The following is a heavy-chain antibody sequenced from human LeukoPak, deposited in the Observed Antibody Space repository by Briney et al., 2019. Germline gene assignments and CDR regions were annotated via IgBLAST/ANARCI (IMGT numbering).Heavy chain of an antibody. Sequence: SQTLSLTCTVSGGSISSGDYYWSWIRQPPGKGLEWIGYIYYSGSTYYNPSLKSRVTISVGTSKSQFSLKLSSVTAADTAVYYCARDRGTAMVLDAFDIWGQGTMVTVSS. D-gene: IGHD5-18*01. CDR1: GGSISSGDYY. CDR2: IYYSGST. V-gene: IGHV4-30-4*08. J-gene: IGHJ3*02. CDR3: ARDRGTAMVLDAFDI.